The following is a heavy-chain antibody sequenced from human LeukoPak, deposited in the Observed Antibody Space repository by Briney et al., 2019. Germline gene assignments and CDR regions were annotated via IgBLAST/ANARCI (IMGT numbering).Heavy chain of an antibody. CDR1: GFTFDDYA. J-gene: IGHJ4*02. CDR3: AKDIMVRGVRPYYFDY. CDR2: ISWNGGSI. Sequence: PGGSLRLSCAASGFTFDDYAMHWVRQAPGKGLEWVSGISWNGGSIGYADSVKGRFTISRDNAKNSLYLQMNSLRAEDTALYYCAKDIMVRGVRPYYFDYWGQGTLVTVSS. V-gene: IGHV3-9*01. D-gene: IGHD3-10*01.